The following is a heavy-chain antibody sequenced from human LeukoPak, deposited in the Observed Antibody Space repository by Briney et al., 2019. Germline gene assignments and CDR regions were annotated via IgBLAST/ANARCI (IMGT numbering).Heavy chain of an antibody. Sequence: SETLSLTCTVSGGSISSGSYYWSWIRQPAGKGLEWIGRTYTSGSTNYNPSLKSRVTISVDTSKNQFSLKLSSVTAADTAVYYCARTYYDFWSGYPPTDYWGQGTLVTVSS. CDR1: GGSISSGSYY. V-gene: IGHV4-61*02. CDR2: TYTSGST. CDR3: ARTYYDFWSGYPPTDY. D-gene: IGHD3-3*01. J-gene: IGHJ4*02.